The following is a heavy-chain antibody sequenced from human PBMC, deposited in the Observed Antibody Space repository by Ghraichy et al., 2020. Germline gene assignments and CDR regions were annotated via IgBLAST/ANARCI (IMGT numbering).Heavy chain of an antibody. CDR3: ARSYSGTYSPPGDY. CDR1: GYTFTNYG. D-gene: IGHD1-26*01. V-gene: IGHV1-18*04. J-gene: IGHJ4*02. Sequence: ASVKVSCKASGYTFTNYGITWVRQAPGQGLEWMGWISAYNGNTHSTKKLQGRVTMTTDTSTSTAYMELSSLTSDDTAMYYCARSYSGTYSPPGDYWGQGTLVTVSS. CDR2: ISAYNGNT.